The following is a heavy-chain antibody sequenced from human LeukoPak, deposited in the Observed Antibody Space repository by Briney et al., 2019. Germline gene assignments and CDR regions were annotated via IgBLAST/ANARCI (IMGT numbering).Heavy chain of an antibody. Sequence: GGSLTLSCAASGIILSSHWMSWVRQAPGKGLEWVANIKQDGSEKWYVDSVKGRFTISRDNAKNSLYLQMNSLRVEDTAVYYCAREFRSGYNSRWFDYWGQGTLVTVSS. D-gene: IGHD6-19*01. J-gene: IGHJ5*01. CDR1: GIILSSHW. CDR2: IKQDGSEK. CDR3: AREFRSGYNSRWFDY. V-gene: IGHV3-7*01.